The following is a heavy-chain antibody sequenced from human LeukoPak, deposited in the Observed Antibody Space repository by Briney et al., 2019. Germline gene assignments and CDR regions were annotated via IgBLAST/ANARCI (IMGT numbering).Heavy chain of an antibody. CDR3: AKDRRGGAPRD. CDR2: ISGSGGST. D-gene: IGHD2-21*01. CDR1: GFTFFSYA. J-gene: IGHJ4*02. V-gene: IGHV3-23*01. Sequence: GGSLRLSCAASGFTFFSYAMSWVRQAPGEGVEWVSAISGSGGSTYYADSVKGRFTISRDNSKNTLYLQMNSLRAEDTAVYYCAKDRRGGAPRDWGQGTLVTVSS.